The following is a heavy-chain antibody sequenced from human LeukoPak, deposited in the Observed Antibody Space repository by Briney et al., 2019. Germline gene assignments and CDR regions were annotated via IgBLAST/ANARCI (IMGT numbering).Heavy chain of an antibody. CDR3: AREDDTGRYMGDDAFDI. D-gene: IGHD1-26*01. CDR1: GGTFSSYA. Sequence: SVKVSCKASGGTFSSYAISWVRQAPGQGLEWMGGIIPMSDTANYPQKFRGRLTITADIPTSTVYMELSSLRSEDTAVYYCAREDDTGRYMGDDAFDIWGRGTMVTVSS. CDR2: IIPMSDTA. J-gene: IGHJ3*02. V-gene: IGHV1-69*06.